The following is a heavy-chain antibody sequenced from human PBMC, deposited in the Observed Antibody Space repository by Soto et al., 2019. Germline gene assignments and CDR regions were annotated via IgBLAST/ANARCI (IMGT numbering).Heavy chain of an antibody. CDR1: GYTFTSYA. J-gene: IGHJ6*02. Sequence: ASVKVSCKASGYTFTSYAMHWVRQAPGQRLEWMGWINAGNGNTKYSQKFQGRVTITRDTSASTAYMELSSLRSEDTAVYYCARCYYGSGSYYNPSNYYYGMDAWGQGTTVTVSS. D-gene: IGHD3-10*01. V-gene: IGHV1-3*01. CDR2: INAGNGNT. CDR3: ARCYYGSGSYYNPSNYYYGMDA.